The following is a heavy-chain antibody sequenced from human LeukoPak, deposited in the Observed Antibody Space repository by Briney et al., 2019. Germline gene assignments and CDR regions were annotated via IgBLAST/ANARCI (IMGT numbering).Heavy chain of an antibody. V-gene: IGHV3-23*01. J-gene: IGHJ4*02. CDR1: GFTFSSYA. Sequence: PGGSLRLSCAASGFTFSSYAMSWVRQAPGKGLEWVSAISGSGGSTYYADSVKGRFTISRDNSKNTLYLQMNSLRAEDTAVYYCAKVLPCSSTSCYKGQPDYWGQGTLVTVSS. CDR2: ISGSGGST. D-gene: IGHD2-2*02. CDR3: AKVLPCSSTSCYKGQPDY.